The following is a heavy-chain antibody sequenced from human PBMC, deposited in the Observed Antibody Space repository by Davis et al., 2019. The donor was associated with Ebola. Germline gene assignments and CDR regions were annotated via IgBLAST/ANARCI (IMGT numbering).Heavy chain of an antibody. CDR1: GITFSNAW. CDR2: IKSKTDGGTA. J-gene: IGHJ4*02. Sequence: GESLKISCAASGITFSNAWMSWVRQVPGKGLEWVGRIKSKTDGGTADYAAPVKGRFTISRDDSKNTLYLQMSSLKTEDTAVYFCTTDRRSGSYFDYWGQGALVTVSS. D-gene: IGHD1-26*01. V-gene: IGHV3-15*01. CDR3: TTDRRSGSYFDY.